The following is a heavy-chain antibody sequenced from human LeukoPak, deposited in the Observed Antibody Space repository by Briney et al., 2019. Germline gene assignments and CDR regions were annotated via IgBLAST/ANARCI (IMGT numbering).Heavy chain of an antibody. CDR2: INPNSGGT. D-gene: IGHD2-15*01. J-gene: IGHJ6*03. Sequence: ASVKVSCKASGYTFNGYYMHWVRQAPGQGLEWMGWINPNSGGTNYAQKFQGRVTMTRDTSISTAYMELSRLRSDDTAVYYCARDGSDARYCSGGSCYSSYYYYYMDVWGKGTTVTISS. CDR1: GYTFNGYY. V-gene: IGHV1-2*02. CDR3: ARDGSDARYCSGGSCYSSYYYYYMDV.